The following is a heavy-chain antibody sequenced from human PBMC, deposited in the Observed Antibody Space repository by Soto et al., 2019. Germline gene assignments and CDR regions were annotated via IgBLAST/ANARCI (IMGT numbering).Heavy chain of an antibody. CDR2: ISGSGGST. Sequence: GGSLRLSCAASGFTFSSYAMSCVRQAPGKGLEWVSAISGSGGSTYYADSVKGRFTISRDNAKNSLYLEMNSLRAEDTAVYYCARGSYGDFSMRAFYFDYWGQGTLVTVSS. CDR1: GFTFSSYA. J-gene: IGHJ4*02. D-gene: IGHD4-17*01. CDR3: ARGSYGDFSMRAFYFDY. V-gene: IGHV3-23*01.